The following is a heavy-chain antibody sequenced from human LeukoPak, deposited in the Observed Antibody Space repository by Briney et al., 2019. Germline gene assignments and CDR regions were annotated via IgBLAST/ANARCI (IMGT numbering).Heavy chain of an antibody. CDR3: AKDGWGYQLLSWFDP. V-gene: IGHV3-23*01. CDR1: GFTFSSYA. J-gene: IGHJ5*02. Sequence: GGSLRLSCAASGFTFSSYAMSWVRQAPGKGLEWVSAISGSGGSTYYADSVKGRFTISRDNSKNTLYLQMNSLRAEDTAVYYCAKDGWGYQLLSWFDPWGQGTLATVSS. D-gene: IGHD2-2*01. CDR2: ISGSGGST.